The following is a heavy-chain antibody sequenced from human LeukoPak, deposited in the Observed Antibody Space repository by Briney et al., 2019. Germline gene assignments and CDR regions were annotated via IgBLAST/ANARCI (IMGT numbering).Heavy chain of an antibody. CDR1: GFTFSSYG. V-gene: IGHV3-30*18. CDR2: ITYDGSNK. D-gene: IGHD3-22*01. J-gene: IGHJ4*02. Sequence: PGRSLRLSCAASGFTFSSYGMHWVRQAPGKGLEWVSVITYDGSNKYYADSVKGRFTVSRDNSKNTLYLQMNSLRAEDTAVHSCAKDSPYYYASSGYPLVSYFAYWGQGHLVTVSS. CDR3: AKDSPYYYASSGYPLVSYFAY.